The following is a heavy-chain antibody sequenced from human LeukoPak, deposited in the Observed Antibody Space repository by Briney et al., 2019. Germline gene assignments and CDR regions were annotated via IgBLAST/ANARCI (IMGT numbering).Heavy chain of an antibody. Sequence: SQTLSLTCAISGDSVSSNSAAWNWIRQSPSRGLEWLGRTYYRSKWYNDYAVSVKSRITINPDTSKNQFSLQLNSVTPEDTAVYYCARDRGYSGYLRGWFDPWGQGTLVTVSS. D-gene: IGHD5-12*01. V-gene: IGHV6-1*01. CDR1: GDSVSSNSAA. J-gene: IGHJ5*02. CDR2: TYYRSKWYN. CDR3: ARDRGYSGYLRGWFDP.